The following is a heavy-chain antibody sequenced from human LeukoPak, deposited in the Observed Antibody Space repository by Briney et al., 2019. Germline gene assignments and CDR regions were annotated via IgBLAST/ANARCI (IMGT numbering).Heavy chain of an antibody. J-gene: IGHJ5*02. V-gene: IGHV4-39*01. CDR2: ISYSGNT. CDR1: GGSLSSSSYY. Sequence: SETLSLTCTVSGGSLSSSSYYWGFLRQPPGKGLEWIGSISYSGNTFYSPSLKSRVTMSVDTSKNQFSLKLSSVTAADTAVYYCGRRGSGLNWFDPWGQGTLVTVSS. CDR3: GRRGSGLNWFDP. D-gene: IGHD6-25*01.